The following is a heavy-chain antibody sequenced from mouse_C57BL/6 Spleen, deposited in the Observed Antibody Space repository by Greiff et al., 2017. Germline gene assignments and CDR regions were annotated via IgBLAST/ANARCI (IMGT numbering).Heavy chain of an antibody. CDR1: GYTFTSYW. J-gene: IGHJ4*01. Sequence: QVQLQQPGAELVMPGASVKLSCKASGYTFTSYWMHWVKQRPGQGLEWIGEIDPSDSYTNYNQKFKGKSTLTVDKSSSTAYMQLSSLTSEDSAVYCCARSREPNYYAMDYWGQGTSVTVSS. CDR3: ARSREPNYYAMDY. CDR2: IDPSDSYT. V-gene: IGHV1-69*01.